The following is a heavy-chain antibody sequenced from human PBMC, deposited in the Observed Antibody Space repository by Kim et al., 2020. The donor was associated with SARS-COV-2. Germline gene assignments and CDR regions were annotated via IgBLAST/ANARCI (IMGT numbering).Heavy chain of an antibody. D-gene: IGHD6-6*01. CDR3: AKSLSSSSGGMDV. CDR2: IWYDGSNK. V-gene: IGHV3-33*06. Sequence: GGSLRLSCAASGFTISSYGMHWVRKAPGKGLEWVAVIWYDGSNKYYADAVKARFTISRDNSKNKLYLQMNSLRAEDTAVNYYAKSLSSSSGGMDVWGQGTTVTVSS. J-gene: IGHJ6*02. CDR1: GFTISSYG.